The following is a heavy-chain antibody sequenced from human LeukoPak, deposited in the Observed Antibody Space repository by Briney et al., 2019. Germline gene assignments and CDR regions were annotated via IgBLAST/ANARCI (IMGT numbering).Heavy chain of an antibody. Sequence: ASVKVSCKASGYTFTSYDINWVRQATGQGLEWMGWMNPNSGNTGYAQKFQGRVTMTRNTSISTAYMELSSLRSEDTAVYYCAREYYYDSSAGGNWFDPWGQGTLVTVSS. CDR1: GYTFTSYD. J-gene: IGHJ5*02. CDR3: AREYYYDSSAGGNWFDP. CDR2: MNPNSGNT. V-gene: IGHV1-8*01. D-gene: IGHD3-22*01.